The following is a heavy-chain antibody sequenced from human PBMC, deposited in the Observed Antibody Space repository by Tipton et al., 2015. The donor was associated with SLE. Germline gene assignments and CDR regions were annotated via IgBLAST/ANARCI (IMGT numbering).Heavy chain of an antibody. CDR2: ISGSSSYI. J-gene: IGHJ4*02. V-gene: IGHV3-21*01. CDR1: GFTFSSYS. D-gene: IGHD5-12*01. Sequence: SLRLSCAASGFTFSSYSMNWVRQAPGKGLEWVSSISGSSSYIYYADSVKGRFTISRDNAKNSLNLQMNSLRAEDTAVYYCARQPGYSGYVPLDYWGQGTLVTVSS. CDR3: ARQPGYSGYVPLDY.